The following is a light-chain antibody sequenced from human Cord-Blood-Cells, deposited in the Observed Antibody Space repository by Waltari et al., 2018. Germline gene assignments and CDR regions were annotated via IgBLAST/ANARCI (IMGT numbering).Light chain of an antibody. V-gene: IGLV2-14*03. J-gene: IGLJ1*01. CDR2: DVS. CDR3: SSYTSSSTLDV. Sequence: QSALTQPASVSGSPGQSITISCTGTSRDVGGYNYVSWYKHHSGKAPKHIIYDVSNRPSGVSNRFSGSKSGNTASLTISGLQAEDEADYYCSSYTSSSTLDVFGTGTKVTVL. CDR1: SRDVGGYNY.